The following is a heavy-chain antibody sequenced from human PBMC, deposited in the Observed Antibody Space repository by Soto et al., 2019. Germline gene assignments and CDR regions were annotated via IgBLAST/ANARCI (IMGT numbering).Heavy chain of an antibody. D-gene: IGHD3-3*01. V-gene: IGHV4-4*02. CDR3: ARENDFWSGPNGLDV. J-gene: IGHJ6*02. Sequence: SETLSLTCAVSGESISSSNWWSWVRQPPGKGLEWIGEIYHSGNTKYDPSLKSRVTISVDKSKNQFSLKLNSVTAADTAVYYCARENDFWSGPNGLDVWGQGTTVTVSS. CDR1: GESISSSNW. CDR2: IYHSGNT.